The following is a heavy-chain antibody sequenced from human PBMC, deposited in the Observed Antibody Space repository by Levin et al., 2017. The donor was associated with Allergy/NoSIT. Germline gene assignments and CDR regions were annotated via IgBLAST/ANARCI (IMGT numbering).Heavy chain of an antibody. V-gene: IGHV3-66*01. D-gene: IGHD1-26*01. J-gene: IGHJ4*02. Sequence: GESLKISCAASGFTVSSNYMSWVRQAPGKGLEWVSVIYSGGSTYYADSVKGRFTISRDNSKNTLYLQMNSLRAEDTAVYYCARGAGWELLRLDYWGQGTLVTVSS. CDR2: IYSGGST. CDR3: ARGAGWELLRLDY. CDR1: GFTVSSNY.